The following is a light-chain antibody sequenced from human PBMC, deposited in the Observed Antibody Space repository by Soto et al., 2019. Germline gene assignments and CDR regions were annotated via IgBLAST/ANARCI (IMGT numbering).Light chain of an antibody. Sequence: EIVLTQSPATLSVSPGERATLSCRASQSVASDLAWYQQQPGQTPRLLIYGASTTATGIPARFSGSGSGTEFTLTISGLQSEDSGVYFCHEYNTWPWTFGQGTKVDIK. CDR1: QSVASD. V-gene: IGKV3-15*01. CDR2: GAS. CDR3: HEYNTWPWT. J-gene: IGKJ1*01.